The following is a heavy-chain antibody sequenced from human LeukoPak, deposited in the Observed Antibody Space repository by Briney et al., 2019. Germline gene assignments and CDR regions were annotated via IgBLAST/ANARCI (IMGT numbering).Heavy chain of an antibody. D-gene: IGHD3-22*01. CDR1: GGSISSYY. CDR2: IYYSGST. J-gene: IGHJ6*03. Sequence: PSETLSLTCTVSGGSISSYYWSWIRQPPGKGLEWIGYIYYSGSTNYNPSLKSRVTISVDTSKNQFSLKLSSVTAADTAVYYCARRQDDSSGYYLRYYYMDVWGKGITVTVSS. CDR3: ARRQDDSSGYYLRYYYMDV. V-gene: IGHV4-59*08.